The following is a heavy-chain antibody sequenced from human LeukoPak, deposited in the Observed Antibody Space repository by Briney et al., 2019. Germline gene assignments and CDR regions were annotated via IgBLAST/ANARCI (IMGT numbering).Heavy chain of an antibody. J-gene: IGHJ2*01. CDR2: FFYSGST. V-gene: IGHV4-59*08. D-gene: IGHD3-10*01. CDR3: ARQERGRYFDL. Sequence: SETLSLTCTVSGGSISNYYWSWIRQPPGKGLEWIGNFFYSGSTNYNPSLKSRVTTSVDTSKNQFSLKLSSATAADTAVYYCARQERGRYFDLWGRGTLVTVSS. CDR1: GGSISNYY.